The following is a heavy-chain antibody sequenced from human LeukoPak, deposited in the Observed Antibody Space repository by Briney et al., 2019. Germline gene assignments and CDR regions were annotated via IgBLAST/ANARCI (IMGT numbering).Heavy chain of an antibody. CDR3: ARGSRPYDYYYYGMDV. J-gene: IGHJ6*02. V-gene: IGHV3-7*01. D-gene: IGHD3-16*01. CDR1: GFTFSSYW. Sequence: PGGSLRLSCAASGFTFSSYWMSWVRQAPGKGLEWVANIKQDGSEKYCVDSVKGRFTISRDNAKNSLYLQMNSLRAEDTAVYYCARGSRPYDYYYYGMDVWGQGTTVTVSS. CDR2: IKQDGSEK.